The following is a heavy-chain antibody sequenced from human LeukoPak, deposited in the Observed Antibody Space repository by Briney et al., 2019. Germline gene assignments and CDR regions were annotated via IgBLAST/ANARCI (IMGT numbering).Heavy chain of an antibody. Sequence: GGSLRLSCAASGFTFSSYSMNWVRQAPGKGLEWVSSISSSSSYIYYADSVKGRFTISRDNAKNSLYLQMNSLRAEDTAVYYCARGTRYCTNGVCYFDYWGQGTLVIVSS. CDR1: GFTFSSYS. CDR3: ARGTRYCTNGVCYFDY. D-gene: IGHD2-8*01. V-gene: IGHV3-21*01. J-gene: IGHJ4*02. CDR2: ISSSSSYI.